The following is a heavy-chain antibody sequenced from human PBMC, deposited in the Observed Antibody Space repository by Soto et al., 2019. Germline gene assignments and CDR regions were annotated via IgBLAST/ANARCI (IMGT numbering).Heavy chain of an antibody. Sequence: PSETLSLTCTVSGDSISSGNYYWSWIRQHPGKGLEWIGCMYYSGSTYYNPSLKSRVIISVDTSKNQFSLKLSSVTAADTAVYYCARDHGSCYLDYWGQGTLVTVSS. CDR1: GDSISSGNYY. V-gene: IGHV4-31*03. CDR2: MYYSGST. CDR3: ARDHGSCYLDY. D-gene: IGHD2-15*01. J-gene: IGHJ4*02.